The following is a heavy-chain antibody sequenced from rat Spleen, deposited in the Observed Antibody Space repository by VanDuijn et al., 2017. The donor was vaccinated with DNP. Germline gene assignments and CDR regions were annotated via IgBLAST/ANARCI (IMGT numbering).Heavy chain of an antibody. CDR3: VSGSLDH. V-gene: IGHV5-41*01. D-gene: IGHD1-7*01. CDR1: GFTFSDYV. Sequence: EVHLVESGGGLVQPGGSLKVSCVASGFTFSDYVMHWFRQAPENGIEWLAYINSDSSNIQYTETVEGRFIVSRDNAKNTVDMQLSSLRSEDTAIYYCVSGSLDHWGQGVMVTVTS. CDR2: INSDSSNI. J-gene: IGHJ2*01.